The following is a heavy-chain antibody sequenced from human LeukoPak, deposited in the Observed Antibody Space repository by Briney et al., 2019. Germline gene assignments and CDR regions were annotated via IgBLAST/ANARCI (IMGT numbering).Heavy chain of an antibody. CDR1: GYSISSGYY. Sequence: SETLSLTCTVSGYSISSGYYWGWIRQPPGKGLEWIGSMYYSGSTYYNPSLKSRVTISIDMSKNHFSLKLSSVTAADTAVYYCARNEAEGLLPSRFDYWGQGTLVTVSS. CDR3: ARNEAEGLLPSRFDY. D-gene: IGHD2-21*01. J-gene: IGHJ4*02. CDR2: MYYSGST. V-gene: IGHV4-38-2*02.